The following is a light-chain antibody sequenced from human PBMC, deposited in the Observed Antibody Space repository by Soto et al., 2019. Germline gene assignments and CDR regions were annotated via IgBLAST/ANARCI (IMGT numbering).Light chain of an antibody. J-gene: IGKJ1*01. V-gene: IGKV2-28*01. CDR1: QSLLHSSGDTY. CDR2: LGS. CDR3: MQALQTPWT. Sequence: DIVMTQSPLSLPVTPGEPASISCRSSQSLLHSSGDTYLDWYLQKPGQSPQLLIYLGSNRASGVPERFGGSGSGTDFTLKISRVEAEDVGVYYCMQALQTPWTFGQGTKVEIK.